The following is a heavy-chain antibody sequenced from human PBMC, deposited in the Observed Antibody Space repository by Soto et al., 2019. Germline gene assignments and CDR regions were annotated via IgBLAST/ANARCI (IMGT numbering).Heavy chain of an antibody. D-gene: IGHD6-13*01. J-gene: IGHJ4*02. CDR1: GFTFISYG. CDR3: AKAFQRGGSRGYFDY. Sequence: PWGSLSLSCASSGFTFISYGMHWVRQAPGKGLEWVAVISYDGSNKYYADSVKGRFTISRDNSKNTLYLQMNSLRAEDTAVYYCAKAFQRGGSRGYFDYWGQGTLVTVSS. V-gene: IGHV3-30*18. CDR2: ISYDGSNK.